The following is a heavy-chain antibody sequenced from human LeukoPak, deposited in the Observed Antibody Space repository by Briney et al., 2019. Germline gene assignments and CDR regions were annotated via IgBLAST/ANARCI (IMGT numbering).Heavy chain of an antibody. V-gene: IGHV3-23*01. CDR3: ASHAHDYDSSGYFDS. J-gene: IGHJ4*02. D-gene: IGHD3-22*01. CDR2: ISVSGGSE. CDR1: RLTFNSNA. Sequence: GGSLRLSCVVSRLTFNSNAMYWVRQAPGKGLEWVSGISVSGGSEYYADSVKGRFGVPRDNSKHTVYLQMNSLRAEDTAVYFCASHAHDYDSSGYFDSWGQGALVTVSS.